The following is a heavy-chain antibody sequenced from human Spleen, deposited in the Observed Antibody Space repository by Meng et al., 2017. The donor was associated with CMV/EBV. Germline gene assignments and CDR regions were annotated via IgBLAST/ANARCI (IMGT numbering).Heavy chain of an antibody. D-gene: IGHD7-27*01. J-gene: IGHJ4*02. CDR1: GYIFTNYW. Sequence: SCKGSGYIFTNYWLAWVRQMPGKGLEWMGIIYPVDSDTRYSPSFQGPVTISVDKSITTAYLQWSSLKASDTAMYYCASTAAGDVADYWGQGTLVTVSS. CDR2: IYPVDSDT. V-gene: IGHV5-51*01. CDR3: ASTAAGDVADY.